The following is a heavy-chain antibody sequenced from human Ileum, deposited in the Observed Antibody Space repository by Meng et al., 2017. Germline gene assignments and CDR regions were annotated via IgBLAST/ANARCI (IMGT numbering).Heavy chain of an antibody. V-gene: IGHV3-20*04. CDR2: INWNDGST. CDR3: ARVVGYYDSRGYYVY. J-gene: IGHJ4*02. CDR1: GFTFDDYG. D-gene: IGHD3-22*01. Sequence: GESLKISCAASGFTFDDYGMSWVRQAPGKGLEWVSGINWNDGSTGYTDSVKGRFTISRDNAKNSLYLQMNSLRAEDTALYYCARVVGYYDSRGYYVYWGQGTLVTVSS.